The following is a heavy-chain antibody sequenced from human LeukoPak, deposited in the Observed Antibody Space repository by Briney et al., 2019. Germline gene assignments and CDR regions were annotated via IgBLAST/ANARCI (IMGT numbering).Heavy chain of an antibody. J-gene: IGHJ5*02. CDR2: ISGSGGST. D-gene: IGHD3-9*01. V-gene: IGHV3-23*01. CDR1: GFTFSSYA. CDR3: AKGTITIFSARVGNWFDP. Sequence: GGYLRLSCAASGFTFSSYAMSWVRQAPGKGLEWVSAISGSGGSTYYVDSVKGRFTISRDNSKNALYLQMNSLRAEDTAVYYCAKGTITIFSARVGNWFDPWGQGTLVTVSS.